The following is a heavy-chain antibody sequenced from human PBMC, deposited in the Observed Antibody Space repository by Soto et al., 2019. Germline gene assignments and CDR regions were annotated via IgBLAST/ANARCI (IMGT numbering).Heavy chain of an antibody. CDR1: GYTFASYG. D-gene: IGHD6-13*01. V-gene: IGHV1-18*01. CDR2: INAYNGNK. Sequence: QVQLVQSGAEVKKPGASVKVSCKASGYTFASYGISWVRQAPGQGLEWMGWINAYNGNKKYAQKPQGRVSMTTDTTTSTAYMELRSLRSDDTAVYYCARDLGQQLFDYWGQGTLVTVSS. J-gene: IGHJ4*02. CDR3: ARDLGQQLFDY.